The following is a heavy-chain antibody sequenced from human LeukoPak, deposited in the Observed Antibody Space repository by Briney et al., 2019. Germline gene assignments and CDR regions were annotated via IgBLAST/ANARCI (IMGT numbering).Heavy chain of an antibody. CDR1: EYTFTGYY. D-gene: IGHD2-2*01. CDR3: ARDLVGYCSSTSCSPRPQNWFDP. CDR2: INPNSGGT. J-gene: IGHJ5*02. V-gene: IGHV1-2*02. Sequence: ASVKVSCKASEYTFTGYYMHWVRQAPGQGLEWMGWINPNSGGTNYAQKFQGRVTMTRDTSISTAYMELSRLRSDDTAVYYCARDLVGYCSSTSCSPRPQNWFDPWGQGTLVTVSS.